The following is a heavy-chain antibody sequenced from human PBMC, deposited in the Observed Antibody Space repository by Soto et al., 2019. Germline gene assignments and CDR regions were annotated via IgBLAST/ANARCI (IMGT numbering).Heavy chain of an antibody. CDR3: ARDYRTGYCSGGSCYSGLDY. Sequence: GGSLRLSCAASGFTFSSYGMHWVRQAPGKGLEWVAVIWYDGSNKYYADSVKGRFTISRDNSKNTLYLQMNSLRAEDTAVYYCARDYRTGYCSGGSCYSGLDYWGQGTLVTVSS. V-gene: IGHV3-33*01. CDR2: IWYDGSNK. CDR1: GFTFSSYG. D-gene: IGHD2-15*01. J-gene: IGHJ4*02.